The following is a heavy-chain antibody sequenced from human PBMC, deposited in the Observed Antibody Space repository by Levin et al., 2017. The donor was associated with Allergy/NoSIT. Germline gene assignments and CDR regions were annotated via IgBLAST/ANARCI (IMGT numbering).Heavy chain of an antibody. CDR2: LSSSSSTL. Sequence: GGSLRLSCAASGFTFSSYSMNWVRQAPGMGLEWVSYLSSSSSTLYYADSVKGRFTISRDNAKNSLYLQMNSLRVEDTAVYYCASALPQRAFDIWGQGTMVTVSS. J-gene: IGHJ3*02. CDR1: GFTFSSYS. V-gene: IGHV3-48*04. CDR3: ASALPQRAFDI.